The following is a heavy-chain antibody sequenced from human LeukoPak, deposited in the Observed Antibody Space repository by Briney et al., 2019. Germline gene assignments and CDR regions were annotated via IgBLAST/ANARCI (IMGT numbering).Heavy chain of an antibody. CDR1: GFIFTTYW. CDR3: ARDPSGRAAGGRGDY. Sequence: GGSLRLSCGASGFIFTTYWMNWVRQAPGKGLEWVANIKQDGSETYYVDSVKGRFTISRDNDKNSVYLQMGSLRAEDTAVYYCARDPSGRAAGGRGDYWGQGTLVTVSS. V-gene: IGHV3-7*01. J-gene: IGHJ4*02. D-gene: IGHD6-13*01. CDR2: IKQDGSET.